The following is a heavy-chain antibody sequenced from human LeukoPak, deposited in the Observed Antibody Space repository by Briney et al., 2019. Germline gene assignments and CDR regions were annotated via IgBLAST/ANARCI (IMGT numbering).Heavy chain of an antibody. CDR3: ARDCGGGSCYGPYDAFDI. CDR1: GFTFSSYE. Sequence: PGGSLRLSCAASGFTFSSYEMNWVRQAPGKGLECVSYISSSGGTISYADSVKGRFTISRDNAKNALYLQMNSLRAEDTAVYCCARDCGGGSCYGPYDAFDIWGQGTMVTVSS. CDR2: ISSSGGTI. J-gene: IGHJ3*02. V-gene: IGHV3-48*03. D-gene: IGHD2-15*01.